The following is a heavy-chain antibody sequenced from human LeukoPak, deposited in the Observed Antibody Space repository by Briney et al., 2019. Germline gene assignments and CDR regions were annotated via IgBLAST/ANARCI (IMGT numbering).Heavy chain of an antibody. J-gene: IGHJ4*02. D-gene: IGHD2-21*02. CDR3: ARGLCGGDCYSD. CDR2: ISSTSSYI. CDR1: GFTFSSYF. Sequence: PGGSLRLSCAASGFTFSSYFMNWVRQAPGKGLEWVSSISSTSSYIYYAASVKGRFTISRDNAKNSLYLQMNSLRAEDTAAYYCARGLCGGDCYSDWGQGTLVTVSS. V-gene: IGHV3-21*01.